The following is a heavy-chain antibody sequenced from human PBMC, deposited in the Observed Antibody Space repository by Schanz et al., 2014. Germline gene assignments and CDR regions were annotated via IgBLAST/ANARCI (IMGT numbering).Heavy chain of an antibody. Sequence: QVHLVQSGAEVKKPGASVKVSCKASGYTFTSYGISWVRQAPGQGLEWMGRIIPILGIANYAQNFQGRVTITADKSTSTAYMELSSLRSEDTAMYYCARDYYDSSGYYYCDYWGQGTLVTVSS. CDR2: IIPILGIA. V-gene: IGHV1-69*09. J-gene: IGHJ4*02. CDR3: ARDYYDSSGYYYCDY. CDR1: GYTFTSYG. D-gene: IGHD3-22*01.